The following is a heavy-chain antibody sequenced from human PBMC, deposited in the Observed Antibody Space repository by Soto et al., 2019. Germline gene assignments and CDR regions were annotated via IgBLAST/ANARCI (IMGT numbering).Heavy chain of an antibody. D-gene: IGHD3-16*01. Sequence: QVQLVQSGAEVKKPGASVKVSCKASGYTFTSYGISWVRQAPGQGLEWMGWISPYNGNTNYAQKLQGRVTMTTDTATSTAYMELRSLRYDDTAVYYCARGIGGYFGVDYYYGMDVWGQGTTVTVSS. CDR2: ISPYNGNT. V-gene: IGHV1-18*01. J-gene: IGHJ6*02. CDR1: GYTFTSYG. CDR3: ARGIGGYFGVDYYYGMDV.